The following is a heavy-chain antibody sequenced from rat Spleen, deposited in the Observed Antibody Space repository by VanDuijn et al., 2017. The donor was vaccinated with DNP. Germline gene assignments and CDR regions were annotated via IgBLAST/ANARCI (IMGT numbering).Heavy chain of an antibody. CDR3: AKDLQWYAMNA. CDR1: GFTFSSYW. J-gene: IGHJ4*01. CDR2: FNTVGGST. V-gene: IGHV5-58*01. Sequence: EVQLVETGGGLVQPGRSLKLSCVASGFTFSSYWMFWIRQAPGKGLEWVASFNTVGGSTFYRDSVKGRFTISRDNPENTVYLQMNSLRSEDKATYYCAKDLQWYAMNAWGQGTSVSVSS. D-gene: IGHD1-1*01.